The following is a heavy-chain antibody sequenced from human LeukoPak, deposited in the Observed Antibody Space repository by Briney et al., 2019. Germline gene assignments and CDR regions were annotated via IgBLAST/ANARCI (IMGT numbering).Heavy chain of an antibody. J-gene: IGHJ4*02. Sequence: GGSLRLSCAASGFTFSSYSMNWVRQAPGKGLEWVSSISSTSSVIFYADSVKGRFTISRDNARNSLYLQMNSLRAEDTAVYYCARGGAGATVMDFFDYWGQGTLVTVSS. CDR1: GFTFSSYS. CDR2: ISSTSSVI. D-gene: IGHD5-18*01. V-gene: IGHV3-21*01. CDR3: ARGGAGATVMDFFDY.